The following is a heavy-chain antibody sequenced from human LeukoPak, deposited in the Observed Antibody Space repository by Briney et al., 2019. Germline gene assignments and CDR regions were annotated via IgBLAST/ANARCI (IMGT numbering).Heavy chain of an antibody. CDR2: ISSSSSYI. J-gene: IGHJ1*01. V-gene: IGHV3-21*01. D-gene: IGHD3-22*01. Sequence: GGSLRLSCAASGFTFSSYSMNWVRQAPGKGLEWVSSISSSSSYIYYADSVKGRFTISRDNAKNSLYLQMNSLRAEDTAVYYCARDRYYYDSSGYYPLEGFQHWGQGTLVTVSS. CDR3: ARDRYYYDSSGYYPLEGFQH. CDR1: GFTFSSYS.